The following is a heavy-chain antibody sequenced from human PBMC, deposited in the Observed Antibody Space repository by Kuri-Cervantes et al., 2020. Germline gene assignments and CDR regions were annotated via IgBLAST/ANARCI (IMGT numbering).Heavy chain of an antibody. D-gene: IGHD2-15*01. V-gene: IGHV4-59*05. CDR1: GFTFSSYG. J-gene: IGHJ4*02. Sequence: SQTLSLTCAASGFTFSSYGMHWVRQAPGKGLEWIGSIYYSGSTYYNPSLESRVTISVDTSKNQFSLKLSSVTAADTAVYYCAGGEIFVVVVAATIYFDYWGQGTLVTVSS. CDR2: IYYSGST. CDR3: AGGEIFVVVVAATIYFDY.